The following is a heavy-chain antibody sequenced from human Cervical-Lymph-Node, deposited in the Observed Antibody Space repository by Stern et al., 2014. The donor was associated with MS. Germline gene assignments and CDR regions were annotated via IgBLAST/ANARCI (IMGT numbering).Heavy chain of an antibody. CDR3: ARGGGLVGYFDY. D-gene: IGHD1-26*01. Sequence: QVQLGQSGAEVKKPGSSVKVSCKASGDTFSSYAINWVRQVPGQGLERMGGITPVFGTTNYAQKFQGRVTITADKSTNTAYMELMTLRSEDTAVYYCARGGGLVGYFDYWGQGTLVSVSS. CDR1: GDTFSSYA. V-gene: IGHV1-69*06. J-gene: IGHJ4*02. CDR2: ITPVFGTT.